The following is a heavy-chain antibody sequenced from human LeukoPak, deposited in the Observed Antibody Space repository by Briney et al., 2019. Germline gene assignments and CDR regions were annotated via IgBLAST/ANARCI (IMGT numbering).Heavy chain of an antibody. J-gene: IGHJ4*02. CDR2: ISYDGKT. CDR1: GASINSYR. CDR3: TKRYYEPFDC. D-gene: IGHD3-22*01. V-gene: IGHV4-59*12. Sequence: SETLSLTCNVSGASINSYRWNWIRQPPGKGLEGIGYISYDGKTNYNPSLTRRLNLSVDTSKNQFSLNLNSVTAADTARYYCTKRYYEPFDCWGQGTLVTVTS.